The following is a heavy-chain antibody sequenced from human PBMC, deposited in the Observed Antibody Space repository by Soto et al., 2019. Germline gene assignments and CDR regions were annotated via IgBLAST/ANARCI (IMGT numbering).Heavy chain of an antibody. CDR1: AGTFSSYA. CDR3: SSLVRGLVPSDYYYGMDV. J-gene: IGHJ6*02. Sequence: VKVSCKASAGTFSSYAISWVRQAPGQGLEWMGGSIPIFGTANYAQKFQGRVTITAEKSTSTAYMELSSLRSEYTAVYYCSSLVRGLVPSDYYYGMDVWGQGTTVT. D-gene: IGHD6-19*01. CDR2: SIPIFGTA. V-gene: IGHV1-69*06.